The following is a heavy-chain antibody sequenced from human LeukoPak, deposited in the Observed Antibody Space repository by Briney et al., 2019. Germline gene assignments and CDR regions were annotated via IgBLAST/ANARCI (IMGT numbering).Heavy chain of an antibody. J-gene: IGHJ3*02. CDR3: AKTLQAYYDAFDI. Sequence: GGSLRLSCAASGFSFSDYYMSWIRQAPGKGLEWVSGISWNSGSISYADSVKGRFTISRDNAKNSLYLQMDSLRAEDTALYYCAKTLQAYYDAFDIWGQGTMVTVSS. V-gene: IGHV3-9*01. CDR2: ISWNSGSI. D-gene: IGHD3-10*01. CDR1: GFSFSDYY.